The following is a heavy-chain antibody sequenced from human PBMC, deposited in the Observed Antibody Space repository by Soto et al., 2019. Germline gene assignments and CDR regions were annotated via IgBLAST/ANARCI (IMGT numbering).Heavy chain of an antibody. J-gene: IGHJ4*02. CDR2: ISGSGGST. D-gene: IGHD3-22*01. CDR3: AKDWRGYYYDSSGYYYFDY. CDR1: GFTFSSYA. Sequence: GGSLRLSCAASGFTFSSYAMSWVRQAPGKGLEWVSAISGSGGSTYYADSVKGRFTISRDNSKNTLYLQMNSLRAEDTAVYYCAKDWRGYYYDSSGYYYFDYWGQGTLVTVSS. V-gene: IGHV3-23*01.